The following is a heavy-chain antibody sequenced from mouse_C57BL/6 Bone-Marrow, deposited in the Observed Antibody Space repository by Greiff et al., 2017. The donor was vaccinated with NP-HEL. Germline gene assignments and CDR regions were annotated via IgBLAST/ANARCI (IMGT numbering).Heavy chain of an antibody. J-gene: IGHJ2*01. CDR2: FWCADDT. Sequence: QVTLKVSGPGILQPSQTLSLTCSFSGFSLSTFGMGVGWLRQPSGKGLEWLAHFWCADDTYYNPALKSRLTISKDTSKNQVFLKIANVDTADTDTYYCARIGLPGRVFDYWGQGTTLTVSS. CDR3: ARIGLPGRVFDY. V-gene: IGHV8-8*01. CDR1: GFSLSTFGMG. D-gene: IGHD5-5*01.